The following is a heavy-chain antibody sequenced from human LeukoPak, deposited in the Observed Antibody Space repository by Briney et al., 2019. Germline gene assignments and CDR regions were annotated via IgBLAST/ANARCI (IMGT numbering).Heavy chain of an antibody. CDR2: INHSGST. CDR1: GGSFSGYY. J-gene: IGHJ4*02. V-gene: IGHV4-34*01. Sequence: SETLSLTCAVYGGSFSGYYWSWIRQPPGKGLEWIGEINHSGSTNYNPSLKSRVTISVDTSKNQFSLKLSSVTAADTAVYYCARHATAAIHEDWGQGTLVTVSS. CDR3: ARHATAAIHED. D-gene: IGHD6-13*01.